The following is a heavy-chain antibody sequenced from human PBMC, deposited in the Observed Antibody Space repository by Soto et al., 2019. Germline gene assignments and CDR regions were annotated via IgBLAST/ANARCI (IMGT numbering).Heavy chain of an antibody. CDR1: GFPFVNYP. D-gene: IGHD6-19*01. V-gene: IGHV3-23*01. CDR2: INAKGDFT. Sequence: EVQLLESGGGWVQPGGSLGLSFAASGFPFVNYPMTWVRQAPGRGLEGASTINAKGDFTHYADSVRGRFTISRDNSRNTLHVQMLSLRAEDTAVYFCAREGFSSGAAGGFDIWGQGTMVTVS. J-gene: IGHJ3*02. CDR3: AREGFSSGAAGGFDI.